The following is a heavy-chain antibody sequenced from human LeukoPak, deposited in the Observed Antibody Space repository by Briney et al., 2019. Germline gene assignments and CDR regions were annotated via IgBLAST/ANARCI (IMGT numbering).Heavy chain of an antibody. D-gene: IGHD2-2*01. CDR1: GYTFTGYY. CDR2: INPNSGDT. CDR3: ARVQYQLLFEGDWFDP. V-gene: IGHV1-2*02. Sequence: GASVKVSCKASGYTFTGYYIHWVRQAPGLGLEWMGWINPNSGDTHYAQKFQGRVTMTRDTSISTAYMDLNSLISDDTAVYYCARVQYQLLFEGDWFDPWAREPWSPSPQ. J-gene: IGHJ5*02.